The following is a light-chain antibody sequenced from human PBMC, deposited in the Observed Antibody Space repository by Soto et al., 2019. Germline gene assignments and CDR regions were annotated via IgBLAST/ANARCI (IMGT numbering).Light chain of an antibody. CDR1: EGISSY. CDR3: QQYGSS. Sequence: DIQTTQSPSSLSASVGDRVNITCRASEGISSYLNWYQLKQGTAPKLLIYAASNLQSGVPDRFTGSGSGKDFTLTISRLEPEDFAVYYWQQYGSSFGGGTKVDTK. J-gene: IGKJ4*01. CDR2: AAS. V-gene: IGKV1-39*01.